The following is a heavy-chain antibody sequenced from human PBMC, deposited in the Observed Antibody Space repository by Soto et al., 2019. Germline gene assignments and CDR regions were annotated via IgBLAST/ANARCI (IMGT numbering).Heavy chain of an antibody. CDR1: GFTFSSYA. CDR2: ISGSGGST. CDR3: AKGSSGWYERFDY. D-gene: IGHD6-19*01. Sequence: EVQLLESGGGLVQPGGSLRLSCAASGFTFSSYAMSWVRQAPGKGLEWVSAISGSGGSTYYADSVKGRFTISRDNSKNMLYLQINSLRAEDTAVYYCAKGSSGWYERFDYWGQGTLVTVSS. V-gene: IGHV3-23*01. J-gene: IGHJ4*02.